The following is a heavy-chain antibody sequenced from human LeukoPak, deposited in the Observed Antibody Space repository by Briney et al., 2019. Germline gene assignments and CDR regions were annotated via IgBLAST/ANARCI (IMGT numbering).Heavy chain of an antibody. Sequence: ASVKVSCKASGYTFTSYGISWVRQAPGQGLEWMEWISTYNGNTNYAQKLQGRVTMTTDTSTSTAYMELRSLRSDDTAVYYCARAVAGSYYYYGMDVWGQGTTVTVSS. CDR1: GYTFTSYG. V-gene: IGHV1-18*01. J-gene: IGHJ6*02. CDR2: ISTYNGNT. D-gene: IGHD6-19*01. CDR3: ARAVAGSYYYYGMDV.